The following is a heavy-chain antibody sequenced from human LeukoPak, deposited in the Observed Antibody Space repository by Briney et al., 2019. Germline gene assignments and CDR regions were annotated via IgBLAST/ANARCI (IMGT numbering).Heavy chain of an antibody. CDR1: GFTFSSYW. V-gene: IGHV3-7*03. CDR3: ARRYFDY. J-gene: IGHJ4*02. CDR2: IKQDGSAK. Sequence: GGSLRLSCAASGFTFSSYWMQWVRQAPGKGLEWVANIKQDGSAKYYADSVKGRFIISRDNAKNALYLQMSSLRAEDTAIYYCARRYFDYWGQGTLVTVSS.